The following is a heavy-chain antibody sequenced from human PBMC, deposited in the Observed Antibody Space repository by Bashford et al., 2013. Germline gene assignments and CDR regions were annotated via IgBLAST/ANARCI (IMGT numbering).Heavy chain of an antibody. CDR1: GGTFSSYA. V-gene: IGHV1-69*13. J-gene: IGHJ3*02. CDR2: IIPIFGTA. D-gene: IGHD1-1*01. CDR3: ARDTGRGFGAFDI. Sequence: SVKVSCKASGGTFSSYAISWVRQAPGQGLEWMGGIIPIFGTANYAQKFQGRVTITADESTSTAYMELSSLRSEDTAVYYCARDTGRGFGAFDIWGQGDNGHRLL.